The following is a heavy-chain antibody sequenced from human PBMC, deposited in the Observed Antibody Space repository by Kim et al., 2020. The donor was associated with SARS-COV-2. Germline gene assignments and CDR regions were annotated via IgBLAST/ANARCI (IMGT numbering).Heavy chain of an antibody. CDR3: ARDGSDYYDSSGYYDY. V-gene: IGHV3-33*01. CDR2: IWYDGSNK. D-gene: IGHD3-22*01. CDR1: GFTFRSYG. J-gene: IGHJ4*02. Sequence: GGSLRLSCAASGFTFRSYGMHWVRQAQGKGLEWVAAIWYDGSNKYYADSVKGRFTISRDNSKNTLYLQMNSLRAEDTAVYYCARDGSDYYDSSGYYDYWGQGTLVTVSS.